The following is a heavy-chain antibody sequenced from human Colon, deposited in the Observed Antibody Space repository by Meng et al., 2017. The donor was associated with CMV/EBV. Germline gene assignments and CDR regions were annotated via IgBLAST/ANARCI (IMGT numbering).Heavy chain of an antibody. J-gene: IGHJ4*02. CDR2: INPNSGGT. D-gene: IGHD1-26*01. CDR3: ATVSGGDFDY. CDR1: GYTFTGYF. Sequence: QVQLVQSGAKVKEPGASVKVSCKASGYTFTGYFMYWVRQAPGQGLEWMGSINPNSGGTNYAQKFQGRVTMTRDTSINTAYMELSRLRSDDTAVYYCATVSGGDFDYWGQGTLVTVSS. V-gene: IGHV1-2*02.